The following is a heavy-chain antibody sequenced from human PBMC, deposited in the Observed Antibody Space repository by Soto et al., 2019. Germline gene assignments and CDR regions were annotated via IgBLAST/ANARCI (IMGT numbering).Heavy chain of an antibody. V-gene: IGHV3-11*01. D-gene: IGHD2-8*01. J-gene: IGHJ4*02. Sequence: QVQLVESGGGLVKPGGSLRLSCAASGFTFSDYYMSWIRQAPGKGLEWVSYISSRSSIFYADSVKGRFTISRDNVKNSLYLQMNSLRAEDTAVYYCASGTNGAFFVYWGQGILVTVSS. CDR1: GFTFSDYY. CDR3: ASGTNGAFFVY. CDR2: ISSRSSI.